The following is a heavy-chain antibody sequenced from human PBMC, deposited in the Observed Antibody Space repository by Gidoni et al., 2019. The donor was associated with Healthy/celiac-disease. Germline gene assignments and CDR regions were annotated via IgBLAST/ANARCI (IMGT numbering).Heavy chain of an antibody. J-gene: IGHJ6*02. CDR1: GFTFSSYG. CDR2: IWYDGSNK. CDR3: ARERVVIGYYYYGMDV. D-gene: IGHD3-3*01. Sequence: QVQLVESGGGVVQPGRSLSLSCAASGFTFSSYGMHWVRQAPGKGLEWVAVIWYDGSNKYYADSVKGRFTISRDNSKNTLYLQMNSLRAEDTAVYYCARERVVIGYYYYGMDVWGQGTTVTVSS. V-gene: IGHV3-33*01.